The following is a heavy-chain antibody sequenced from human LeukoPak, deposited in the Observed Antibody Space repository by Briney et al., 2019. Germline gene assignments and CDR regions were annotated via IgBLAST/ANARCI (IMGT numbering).Heavy chain of an antibody. V-gene: IGHV4-38-2*02. CDR3: ASLLWFGELPNDY. Sequence: ASETLSLTCTVSGYSISSGYYWGWIRQPPGKGLEWIGSIYHSGSTYYNPSLKSRVTISVDTSKNHFSLKLSSVTAADTAVYYCASLLWFGELPNDYWGQGTLVTVSS. J-gene: IGHJ4*02. CDR1: GYSISSGYY. CDR2: IYHSGST. D-gene: IGHD3-10*01.